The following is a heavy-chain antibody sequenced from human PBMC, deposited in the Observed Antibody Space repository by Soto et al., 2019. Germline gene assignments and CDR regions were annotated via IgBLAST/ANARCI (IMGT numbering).Heavy chain of an antibody. CDR1: GFTFSSYS. D-gene: IGHD6-13*01. CDR3: ARAGN. J-gene: IGHJ4*01. Sequence: HPGGSLRLSCAASGFTFSSYSMNWVRQAPGKGLEWVANIKGDGSEKYYVGSVKGRFSISRDNAQNSLYLQMNSLRAEDTALYFCARAGNWGHGTLVTVSS. CDR2: IKGDGSEK. V-gene: IGHV3-7*03.